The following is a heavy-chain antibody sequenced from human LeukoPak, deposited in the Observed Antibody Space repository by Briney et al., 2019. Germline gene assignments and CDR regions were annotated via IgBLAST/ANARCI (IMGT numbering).Heavy chain of an antibody. J-gene: IGHJ5*02. CDR3: ARRTQIFGIRP. V-gene: IGHV4-34*01. CDR1: GGSFSGYY. CDR2: INHSGST. D-gene: IGHD2/OR15-2a*01. Sequence: ASETLSLTCAVYGGSFSGYYWSWIRQPPGKGLEWIGEINHSGSTNYNPSLKSRVTISVDTSKNQFSLKLSSVTAADTAVYYCARRTQIFGIRPWGQGTLVTVSS.